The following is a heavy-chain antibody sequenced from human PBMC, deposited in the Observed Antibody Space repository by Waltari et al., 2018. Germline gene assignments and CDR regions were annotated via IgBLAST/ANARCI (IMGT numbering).Heavy chain of an antibody. Sequence: QVQLVESGGGVVQPGRSLRLSCAASGFTFSSYDMNWVRQAPGKGLEWVAVISYDGSNKYYADSVKGRFTISRDNSKNTLYLQMNSLRAEDTAVYYCARGGYDILTGQAEDYWGQGTLVTVSS. J-gene: IGHJ4*02. D-gene: IGHD3-9*01. CDR1: GFTFSSYD. CDR3: ARGGYDILTGQAEDY. V-gene: IGHV3-30-3*01. CDR2: ISYDGSNK.